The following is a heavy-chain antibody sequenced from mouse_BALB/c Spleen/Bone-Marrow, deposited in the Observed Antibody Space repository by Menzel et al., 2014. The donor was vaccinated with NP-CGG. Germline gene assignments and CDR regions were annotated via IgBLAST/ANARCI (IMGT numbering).Heavy chain of an antibody. CDR2: INPDSSTI. D-gene: IGHD2-13*01. J-gene: IGHJ2*01. Sequence: DVNLQESGGGLVQPGGSLKLSCAASRFDFSRYWMSWVRQAPGKGLEWIGEINPDSSTINYPPSLKDKFIISRDNAKNTLYLQMSKVRSEDTALYYCARVTFPYFDYWGQGTTLTVSS. CDR3: ARVTFPYFDY. V-gene: IGHV4-1*02. CDR1: RFDFSRYW.